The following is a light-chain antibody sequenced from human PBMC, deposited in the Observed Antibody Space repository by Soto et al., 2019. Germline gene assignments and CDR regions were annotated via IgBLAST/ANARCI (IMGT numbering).Light chain of an antibody. CDR3: QVWDSSSDLLYV. V-gene: IGLV3-21*02. J-gene: IGLJ1*01. Sequence: SHELTQPPSVSGAPGQTGRITCGGKNIGSKSVHWYQQKPGQAPVLVVYDDSDRPSGIPERFSGSNSGNTATLTISRVEAGDEADYYCQVWDSSSDLLYVFGTGTKVTVL. CDR2: DDS. CDR1: NIGSKS.